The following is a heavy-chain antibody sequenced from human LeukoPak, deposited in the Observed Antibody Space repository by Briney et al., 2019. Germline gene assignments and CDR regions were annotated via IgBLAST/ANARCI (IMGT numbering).Heavy chain of an antibody. CDR3: ARDEFGYSGYEEGYFDY. D-gene: IGHD5-12*01. J-gene: IGHJ4*02. V-gene: IGHV3-48*03. CDR2: ISSSGSTI. CDR1: GFTFSSYE. Sequence: GGSLRLSCAASGFTFSSYEMNWVRQAPGKGLEWVSYISSSGSTIYYADSVKGRFTISRDNAKNSLYLQMSSLRAEDTAVYYCARDEFGYSGYEEGYFDYWGQGTLVTVSS.